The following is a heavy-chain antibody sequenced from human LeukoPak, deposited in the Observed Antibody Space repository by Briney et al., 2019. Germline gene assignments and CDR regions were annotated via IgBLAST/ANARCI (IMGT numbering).Heavy chain of an antibody. V-gene: IGHV1-69*06. Sequence: ASVKVSCKASGGIFSSYAISWVRQAPGQGLEWMGGIIPIFGTANYAQKFQGRVTITADKSTSTAYMELSSLRSEDTAVYYCAGGIFRLYSYYFDYWGQGTLVTVSS. CDR2: IIPIFGTA. CDR1: GGIFSSYA. CDR3: AGGIFRLYSYYFDY. J-gene: IGHJ4*02. D-gene: IGHD2-21*01.